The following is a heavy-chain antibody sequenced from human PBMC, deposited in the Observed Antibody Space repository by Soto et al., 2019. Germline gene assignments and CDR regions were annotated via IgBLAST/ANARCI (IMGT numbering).Heavy chain of an antibody. CDR1: GFTFYRYA. CDR3: AYTSGAYLGNQQN. D-gene: IGHD3-10*01. Sequence: EVQLLESGGDLAQPGGSLRLSCAASGFTFYRYAMSWVRQAPGKGLEWVSGISDNGRSTYYADSVKGRFTFSRDNSKNTLYLKMNSLRAEDTAVYWCAYTSGAYLGNQQNWGQGTLVTVSS. J-gene: IGHJ4*02. V-gene: IGHV3-23*01. CDR2: ISDNGRST.